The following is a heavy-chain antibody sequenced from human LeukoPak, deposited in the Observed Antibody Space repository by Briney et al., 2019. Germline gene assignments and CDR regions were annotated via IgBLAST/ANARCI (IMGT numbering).Heavy chain of an antibody. J-gene: IGHJ4*02. CDR2: IIPIFGTA. D-gene: IGHD4-23*01. CDR1: GGTFSSYA. V-gene: IGHV1-69*05. Sequence: SVKVSCKASGGTFSSYAISWVRQAPGQGLEWMGGIIPIFGTANYAQKFQGRVTITTDESTSTAYMELSSLRSEDTAVYYCAAARDYGGNQNAPYFDHWGQGTLVTVSS. CDR3: AAARDYGGNQNAPYFDH.